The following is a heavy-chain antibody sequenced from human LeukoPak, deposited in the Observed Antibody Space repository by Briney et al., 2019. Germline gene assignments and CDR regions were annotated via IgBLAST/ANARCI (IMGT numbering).Heavy chain of an antibody. V-gene: IGHV3-7*01. D-gene: IGHD3-3*01. CDR3: ARDWSDGFDS. CDR1: GGSISSYY. CDR2: IKEDGSEK. J-gene: IGHJ4*02. Sequence: ETLSLTCTVSGGSISSYYWSWVRQAPGKGLEWVASIKEDGSEKYYVDSVKGRFTISRDNAKNSVYLQMNSLRAEDTAVYYCARDWSDGFDSWGQGTLVTVSS.